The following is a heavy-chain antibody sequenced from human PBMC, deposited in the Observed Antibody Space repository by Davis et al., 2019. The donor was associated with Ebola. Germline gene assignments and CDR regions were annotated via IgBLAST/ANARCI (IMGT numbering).Heavy chain of an antibody. V-gene: IGHV3-11*01. J-gene: IGHJ6*04. CDR2: ISSSGSTI. Sequence: GESLKISCAASGFTFSDYYMSWIRQAPGKGLEWVSYISSSGSTIYYADSVKGRFTISRDNAKTSLYLQMNSLRAEDTAVYYCARVDLASGMDVWGKGTTVTVSS. CDR1: GFTFSDYY. CDR3: ARVDLASGMDV. D-gene: IGHD5-12*01.